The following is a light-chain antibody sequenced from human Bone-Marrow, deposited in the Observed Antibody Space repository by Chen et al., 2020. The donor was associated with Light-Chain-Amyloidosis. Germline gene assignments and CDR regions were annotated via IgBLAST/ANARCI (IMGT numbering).Light chain of an antibody. J-gene: IGLJ3*02. CDR1: NIGSTS. V-gene: IGLV3-21*02. Sequence: SYVLTQSSSVSGAPGQKATMACGGNNIGSTSVHWYQQTPGQAPLLLVYDDCDRPSGIPERLSGSNSGNTATLTISRVEAGDEADYYCQVWDRSSDRPVFGGGTKLTVL. CDR3: QVWDRSSDRPV. CDR2: DDC.